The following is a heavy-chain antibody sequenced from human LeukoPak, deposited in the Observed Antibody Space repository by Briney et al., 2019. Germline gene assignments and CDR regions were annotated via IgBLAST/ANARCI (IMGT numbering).Heavy chain of an antibody. D-gene: IGHD5-24*01. CDR2: IKQDGSEK. V-gene: IGHV3-7*03. CDR3: AKGLLEMATT. J-gene: IGHJ4*02. CDR1: GFTFSSHG. Sequence: GGSLRLSCAASGFTFSSHGMSWVRQAPGKGLEWVANIKQDGSEKYYVDSVKGRFTISRDNSKNTLYLQMNSLRAEDTAVYYCAKGLLEMATTWGQGTLVTVSS.